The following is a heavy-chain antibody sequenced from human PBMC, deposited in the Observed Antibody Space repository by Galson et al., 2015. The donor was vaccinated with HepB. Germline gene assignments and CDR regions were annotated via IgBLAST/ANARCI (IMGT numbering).Heavy chain of an antibody. CDR2: IIPIFGTA. CDR1: GGTFSSYA. D-gene: IGHD4-23*01. Sequence: SVKVSCKASGGTFSSYAISWVRQAPGQGLEWMGGIIPIFGTANYAQKFQGRVTITADESTSTAYMELSGLRSEDTAVYYCARAQIVGYGLRWYYFDYWGQGTLVTVSS. V-gene: IGHV1-69*13. CDR3: ARAQIVGYGLRWYYFDY. J-gene: IGHJ4*02.